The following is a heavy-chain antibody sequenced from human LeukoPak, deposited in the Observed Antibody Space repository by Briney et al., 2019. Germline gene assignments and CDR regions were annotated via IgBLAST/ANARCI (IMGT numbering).Heavy chain of an antibody. CDR3: ASLSSGYYTGLY. Sequence: GGSLRLSCAASGFTVSSNYMSWVRQAPGKGLEWVSVIYSGGSTYYADSVKGRFTISRDNSKNTLYLQMNSLRAEDTAVYYCASLSSGYYTGLYWGQGTLVTVSS. J-gene: IGHJ4*02. CDR2: IYSGGST. D-gene: IGHD3-22*01. CDR1: GFTVSSNY. V-gene: IGHV3-53*01.